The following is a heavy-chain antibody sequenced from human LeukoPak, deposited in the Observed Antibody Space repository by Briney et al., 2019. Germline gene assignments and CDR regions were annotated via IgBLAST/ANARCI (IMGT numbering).Heavy chain of an antibody. D-gene: IGHD6-6*01. Sequence: GASVKVSCKASGYTFTSYGITWVRQAPGQGLEWMGWISAYNGNTNYAQKLQGRVTTTTDTSTSTAYMELRSLRSDDTAVYYCARSSSSSSSKSWLDPWGQGTLVTVSS. V-gene: IGHV1-18*01. CDR1: GYTFTSYG. CDR3: ARSSSSSSSKSWLDP. CDR2: ISAYNGNT. J-gene: IGHJ5*02.